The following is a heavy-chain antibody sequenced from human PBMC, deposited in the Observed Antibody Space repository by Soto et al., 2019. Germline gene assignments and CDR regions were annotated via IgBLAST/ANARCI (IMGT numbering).Heavy chain of an antibody. CDR3: AREGLAAHWFDP. J-gene: IGHJ5*02. CDR2: IYYSGST. Sequence: SETLSLTCPVSGGSISSGGYSCSWIRQHPGKGLEWIGYIYYSGSTYYNPSLKSRVTISVDTSKNHFSLKLSSVTAADTAVYYCAREGLAAHWFDPWGQGTLVTVSS. CDR1: GGSISSGGYS. V-gene: IGHV4-31*03. D-gene: IGHD6-6*01.